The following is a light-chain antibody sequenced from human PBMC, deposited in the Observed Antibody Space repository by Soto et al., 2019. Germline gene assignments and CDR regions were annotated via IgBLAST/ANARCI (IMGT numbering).Light chain of an antibody. CDR3: LLYSGGAVV. V-gene: IGLV7-43*01. Sequence: QAVVTQEPSLTVSPGGTVTLTCASSTGAVTSGYYPNWFQQKPGQAPRALSYSTSNKHSWTPDRFSGSLLGGKAALTLSGVQPEDEAEYCCLLYSGGAVVFGGGTQLTVL. CDR2: STS. CDR1: TGAVTSGYY. J-gene: IGLJ2*01.